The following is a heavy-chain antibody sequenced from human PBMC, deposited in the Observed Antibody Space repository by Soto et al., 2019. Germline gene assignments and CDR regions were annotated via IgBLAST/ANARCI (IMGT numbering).Heavy chain of an antibody. J-gene: IGHJ1*01. D-gene: IGHD6-19*01. CDR2: IYSGGST. CDR1: GFTVSSNY. V-gene: IGHV3-66*01. CDR3: ARDRIAVAGNPEYFQH. Sequence: EVQLVESGGGLVQPGGSLRLSCAASGFTVSSNYMSWVRQAPGKGLEWVSVIYSGGSTYYADSVKGRFTISRDNSKNTRYLQMNSLRAEDTAVDYCARDRIAVAGNPEYFQHWGQGTLVTVSS.